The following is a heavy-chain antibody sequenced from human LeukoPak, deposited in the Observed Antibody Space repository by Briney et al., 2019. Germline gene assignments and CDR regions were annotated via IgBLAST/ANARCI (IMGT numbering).Heavy chain of an antibody. Sequence: SETLSLTCTVSGGSISSYYWSWIRQPPGKGPEWIGFIYYSGSTNYNPSLKSRVTISVDTSKNQFSLKLSSVTAADTAFYYCAGGEYYFDYWGQGTLVTVSS. J-gene: IGHJ4*02. CDR1: GGSISSYY. V-gene: IGHV4-59*01. CDR2: IYYSGST. CDR3: AGGEYYFDY. D-gene: IGHD2/OR15-2a*01.